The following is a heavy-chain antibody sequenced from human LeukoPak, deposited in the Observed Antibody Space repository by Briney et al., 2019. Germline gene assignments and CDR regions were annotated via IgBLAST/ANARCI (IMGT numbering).Heavy chain of an antibody. CDR2: IIGSGGST. J-gene: IGHJ3*02. Sequence: PGGSLRLSCGASGFTFSSYAMSWVRQAPGKGLEWVSAIIGSGGSTYYADSVKGRFTISRDNSKNTLYLQINSLRDEYTAVYYCAKEVVGATTAFNIWGQGTMVNVSS. D-gene: IGHD1-26*01. CDR1: GFTFSSYA. V-gene: IGHV3-23*01. CDR3: AKEVVGATTAFNI.